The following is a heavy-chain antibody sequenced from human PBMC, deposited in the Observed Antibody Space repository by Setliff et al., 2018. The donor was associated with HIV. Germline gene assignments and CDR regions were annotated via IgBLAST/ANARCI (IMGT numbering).Heavy chain of an antibody. D-gene: IGHD1-26*01. J-gene: IGHJ3*02. CDR3: ARVRAGALLNAFAI. V-gene: IGHV1-18*01. CDR1: GYTFTNFA. Sequence: VASVKVSCKASGYTFTNFAISWVRQAPGQGLEWMGWIGGYSDNTNYAQNLQGRVTMTTDTSSSTSYMELRSLTSDDTAMYYCARVRAGALLNAFAIWGQGTMVTVSS. CDR2: IGGYSDNT.